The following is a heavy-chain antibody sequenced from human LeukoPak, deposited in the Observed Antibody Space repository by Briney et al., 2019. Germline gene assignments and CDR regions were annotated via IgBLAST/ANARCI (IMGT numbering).Heavy chain of an antibody. CDR2: IYYSGST. CDR1: GGSVSSTSYH. V-gene: IGHV4-39*01. CDR3: ARREGQFDP. J-gene: IGHJ5*02. Sequence: SETLSLTCTVSGGSVSSTSYHWAWIRQPPGKGLEWIGNIYYSGSTYYNPSPKSRVTISVDTSKNQFSLKLSSVTAADTAVYYCARREGQFDPWGQGTLVTVSS. D-gene: IGHD1-26*01.